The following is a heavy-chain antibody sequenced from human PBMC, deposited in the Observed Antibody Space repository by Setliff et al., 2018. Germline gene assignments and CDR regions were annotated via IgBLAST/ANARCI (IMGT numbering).Heavy chain of an antibody. CDR2: ISNDAYTI. D-gene: IGHD3-22*01. Sequence: GGSLRLSCAASEFTFSSSGMHWIRQAPGKGLEWVSYISNDAYTIHYADSMKGRLTISRDNSKNSVFLQMNSLRVEDTAVYYCARVHYETSTYSPTLFDHWGQGALVTVSS. J-gene: IGHJ4*02. CDR3: ARVHYETSTYSPTLFDH. CDR1: EFTFSSSG. V-gene: IGHV3-48*04.